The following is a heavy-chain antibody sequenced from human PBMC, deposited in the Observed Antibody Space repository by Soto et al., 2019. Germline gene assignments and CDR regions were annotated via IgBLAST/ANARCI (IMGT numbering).Heavy chain of an antibody. D-gene: IGHD2-21*01. Sequence: GGSQRLSCGASGLSVSDNYMGWVRQAPGRGLEWVSVTYAGGDTHYADSVKGRFTISRDKSENTLYLQMNSLRDEDTGVYFCVSRIPSWVFDYWGLGTLVTVSS. CDR1: GLSVSDNY. CDR3: VSRIPSWVFDY. V-gene: IGHV3-53*01. J-gene: IGHJ4*01. CDR2: TYAGGDT.